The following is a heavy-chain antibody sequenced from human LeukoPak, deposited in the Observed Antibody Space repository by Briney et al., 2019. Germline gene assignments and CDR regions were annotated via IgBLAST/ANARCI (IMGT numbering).Heavy chain of an antibody. CDR2: MSYDGSNK. D-gene: IGHD6-25*01. CDR1: GFTFSSYG. Sequence: GGSLRLSCAASGFTFSSYGMHWVRQAPGKGLEWVAVMSYDGSNKYYADSVKGRFTISRDNSKNTLYLQMNSLRAEDTAVYYCAKDSRSAIDPWGQGTLVTVSS. V-gene: IGHV3-30*18. J-gene: IGHJ5*02. CDR3: AKDSRSAIDP.